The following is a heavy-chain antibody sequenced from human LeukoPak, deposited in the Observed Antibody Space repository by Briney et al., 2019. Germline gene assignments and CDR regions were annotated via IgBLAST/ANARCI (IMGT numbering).Heavy chain of an antibody. V-gene: IGHV3-64D*06. CDR3: VKVRSIAAPNNDFFDS. CDR1: GFTFNRFY. Sequence: PGGSLRLSCSASGFTFNRFYLHWVRQAPGKGLEFVSHISSNGATTYYADSVKGRFTISRDNSKNTLYLQMSSLRADDTAVYYCVKVRSIAAPNNDFFDSWGQGALVTVSS. CDR2: ISSNGATT. D-gene: IGHD6-6*01. J-gene: IGHJ4*02.